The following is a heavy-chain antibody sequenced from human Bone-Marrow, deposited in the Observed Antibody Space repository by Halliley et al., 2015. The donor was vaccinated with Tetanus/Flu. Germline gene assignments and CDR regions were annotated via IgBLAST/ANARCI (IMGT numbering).Heavy chain of an antibody. CDR1: GFTLSSFP. Sequence: SLRLSCAASGFTLSSFPMHWVRQAPGKGLEWVAFISDDGSEEYYADSVQGRFTISRDNSKNTLDLQMNSLRAEDTALYYCVRAGSGIITIVVIIGAFDVWGQGTIVTVSS. V-gene: IGHV3-30-3*01. D-gene: IGHD3-22*01. J-gene: IGHJ3*01. CDR3: VRAGSGIITIVVIIGAFDV. CDR2: ISDDGSEE.